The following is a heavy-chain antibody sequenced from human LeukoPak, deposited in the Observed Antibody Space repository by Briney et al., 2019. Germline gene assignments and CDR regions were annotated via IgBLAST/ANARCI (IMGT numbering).Heavy chain of an antibody. V-gene: IGHV4-59*01. CDR2: IYYNGNT. Sequence: SETLSLTCTVPGASISSSYWSWVRQPPGKRLEWIGFIYYNGNTNSNPSLKSRVTISVDTSKNQFSLKLSSVTAADIAVYYCVRGNYDNRGYSNAFDIWGQGAMVTVSS. CDR3: VRGNYDNRGYSNAFDI. CDR1: GASISSSY. D-gene: IGHD3-22*01. J-gene: IGHJ3*02.